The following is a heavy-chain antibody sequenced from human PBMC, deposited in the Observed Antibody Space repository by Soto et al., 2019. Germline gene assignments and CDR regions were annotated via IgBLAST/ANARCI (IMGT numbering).Heavy chain of an antibody. Sequence: QVQLVQSGAEVKKPGSSVKVSCKASGGTFSSYTISWVRQAPGQGLEWMGRIIPILGIANYAQKFQGRVTITADKSTSTAYMELSSLRSEDTAVYYCASGYCSGGSCYSGDYYYYGMDVWGQGTTVTFSS. CDR2: IIPILGIA. CDR1: GGTFSSYT. V-gene: IGHV1-69*02. D-gene: IGHD2-15*01. J-gene: IGHJ6*02. CDR3: ASGYCSGGSCYSGDYYYYGMDV.